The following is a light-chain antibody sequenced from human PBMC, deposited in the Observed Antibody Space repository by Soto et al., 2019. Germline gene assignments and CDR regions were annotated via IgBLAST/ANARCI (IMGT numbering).Light chain of an antibody. J-gene: IGLJ2*01. CDR1: SSDVGGYNY. V-gene: IGLV2-11*01. CDR2: DVN. Sequence: QSALTQPRSVSGSPGQSVTISCTGSSSDVGGYNYVSWYQQHPGKAPKVMAYDVNKRPSGVPDRFSGSKSGNTASLIISGLQAEDEADYYCCSYAGNYTLVFGGGTKLTVL. CDR3: CSYAGNYTLV.